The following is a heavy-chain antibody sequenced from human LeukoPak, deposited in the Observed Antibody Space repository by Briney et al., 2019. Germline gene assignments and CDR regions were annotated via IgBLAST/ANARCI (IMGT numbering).Heavy chain of an antibody. CDR2: ISAYNGNT. J-gene: IGHJ6*03. CDR1: GGTFSSYA. CDR3: AREMYSSSWYYKGPYYMDV. Sequence: ASVKVSCKASGGTFSSYAISWVRQAPGQGLEWMGWISAYNGNTNYAQKLQGRVTMTTDTSTSTAYMELRSLRSDDTAVYYCAREMYSSSWYYKGPYYMDVWGKGTTVTVSS. V-gene: IGHV1-18*01. D-gene: IGHD6-13*01.